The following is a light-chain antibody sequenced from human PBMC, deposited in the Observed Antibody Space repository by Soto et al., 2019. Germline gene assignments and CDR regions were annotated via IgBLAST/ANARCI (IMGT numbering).Light chain of an antibody. Sequence: EIVLTQSPGTLSLSPGERATLSCRASQSVRSSHLAWYQQKPGQAPRLFIYGASSRATGIPDRFSGSGSGTDFTLTISRLEPEDFAVYYCQQYVSSLTFGGGTKVEI. CDR3: QQYVSSLT. CDR1: QSVRSSH. CDR2: GAS. J-gene: IGKJ4*01. V-gene: IGKV3-20*01.